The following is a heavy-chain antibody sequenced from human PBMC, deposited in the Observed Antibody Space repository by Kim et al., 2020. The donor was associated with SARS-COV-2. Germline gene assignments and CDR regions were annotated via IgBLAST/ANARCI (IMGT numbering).Heavy chain of an antibody. Sequence: GGSLRLSCAASGFTFSSYGMHWVRQAPGKGLEWVAVIWYDGSNKYYADSVKGRFTISRDNSKNTLYLQMNSLRAEDTAVYYCARGRAVAVVDYWGQGTLVTVSS. CDR2: IWYDGSNK. CDR1: GFTFSSYG. J-gene: IGHJ4*02. V-gene: IGHV3-33*01. D-gene: IGHD6-19*01. CDR3: ARGRAVAVVDY.